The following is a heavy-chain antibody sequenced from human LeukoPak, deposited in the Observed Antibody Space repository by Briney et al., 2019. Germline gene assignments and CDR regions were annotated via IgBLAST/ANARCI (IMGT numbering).Heavy chain of an antibody. Sequence: SETLSLTCIVSGGSISSYYWSWIRQPPGKGLEWIGNIYYRGSTNYNPSLNSRVIMSVDTTNNQFSLRLSSVTAPDTAIYYCARVGDGYNYFPYYYMDFWGKGTTVIASS. D-gene: IGHD5-24*01. CDR1: GGSISSYY. CDR3: ARVGDGYNYFPYYYMDF. J-gene: IGHJ6*03. CDR2: IYYRGST. V-gene: IGHV4-59*01.